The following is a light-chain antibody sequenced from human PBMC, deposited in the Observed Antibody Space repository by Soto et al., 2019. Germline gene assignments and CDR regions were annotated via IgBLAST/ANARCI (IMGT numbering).Light chain of an antibody. CDR1: QDIRGA. CDR2: DVS. V-gene: IGKV1-13*02. J-gene: IGKJ5*01. CDR3: QQFNSYPIT. Sequence: IQVTQSPSSLSATVGDRVTITCRASQDIRGALAWYQQKPGKAPKLRIYDVSTLESGVPSRFSGSGSGTEFTLTITSLQPEDFGTYYCQQFNSYPITFGHGTRLEIK.